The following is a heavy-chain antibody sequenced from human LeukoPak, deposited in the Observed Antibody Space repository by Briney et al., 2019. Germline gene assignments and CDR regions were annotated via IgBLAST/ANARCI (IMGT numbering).Heavy chain of an antibody. CDR1: GGSISSYY. V-gene: IGHV4-59*01. CDR2: IYYSGST. J-gene: IGHJ4*02. D-gene: IGHD2-15*01. CDR3: AKVRGWRFDY. Sequence: SETLSLTCTVSGGSISSYYWSWIRQPPGKGLEWIGYIYYSGSTNYDPSLKSRVTISVDTSKNQFCLKLSSVTAADSAVYYCAKVRGWRFDYWGQGTLVTVSS.